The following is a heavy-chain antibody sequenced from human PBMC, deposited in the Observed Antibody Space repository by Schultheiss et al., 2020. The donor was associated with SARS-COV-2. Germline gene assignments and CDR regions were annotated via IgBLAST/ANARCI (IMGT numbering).Heavy chain of an antibody. CDR3: ARFGVQGFDP. J-gene: IGHJ5*02. CDR2: IYYSGST. V-gene: IGHV4-31*11. CDR1: GGSISSGGYS. D-gene: IGHD3-16*01. Sequence: SETLSLTCAVSGGSISSGGYSWSWIRQHPGKGLEWIGYIYYSGSTYYNPSLKSRVTISVDTSKNQFSLKLSSVTAADTAVYYCARFGVQGFDPWGQGTLVTVSS.